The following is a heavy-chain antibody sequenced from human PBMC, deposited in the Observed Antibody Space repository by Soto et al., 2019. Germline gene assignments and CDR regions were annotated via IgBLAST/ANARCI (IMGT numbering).Heavy chain of an antibody. Sequence: GASVKVSCKASGYTFTSYGISWVRQAPGQGLEWMGWISAYNGNTNYAQKLQGRVTMTTDTSTSTAYMELRSLRSDDTAVYYCARDYYDGSGYYTTLYFDYWGQGTLVTVSS. CDR3: ARDYYDGSGYYTTLYFDY. CDR1: GYTFTSYG. V-gene: IGHV1-18*01. D-gene: IGHD3-22*01. CDR2: ISAYNGNT. J-gene: IGHJ4*02.